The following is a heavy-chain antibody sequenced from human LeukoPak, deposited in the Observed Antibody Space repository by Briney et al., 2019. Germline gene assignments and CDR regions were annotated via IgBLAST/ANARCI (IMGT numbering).Heavy chain of an antibody. V-gene: IGHV3-53*01. CDR3: ARDLSGSGSPWGY. Sequence: SGGSLRLSCAASGFTVSSNYMSWVRQAPGKGLEWVSVIYSGGSTYYADSVKGRFTISRDNSKNTLYLQMNSLRAEDTAVYYCARDLSGSGSPWGYWGQGTLVTVSS. J-gene: IGHJ4*02. CDR2: IYSGGST. D-gene: IGHD3-10*01. CDR1: GFTVSSNY.